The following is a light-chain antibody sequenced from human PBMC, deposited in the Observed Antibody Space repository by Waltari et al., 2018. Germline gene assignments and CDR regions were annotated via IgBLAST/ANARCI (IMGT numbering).Light chain of an antibody. V-gene: IGKV3-20*01. CDR2: DAS. J-gene: IGKJ1*01. Sequence: EIVLTQSPGSLSLSPGDRATLSCRASQSVGRTLALYQQRPGQAPGLLIYDASSRATGIPDRFSGSGSGTDFSLTISSLEPEDFAVYYCQKYGTRPATFGQGTKVEVK. CDR3: QKYGTRPAT. CDR1: QSVGRT.